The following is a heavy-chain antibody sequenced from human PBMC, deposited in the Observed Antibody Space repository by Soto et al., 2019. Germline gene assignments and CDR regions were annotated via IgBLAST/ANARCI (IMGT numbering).Heavy chain of an antibody. CDR1: GFTFSSFW. CDR3: VRHSGAYYFDS. CDR2: INSDGGFT. Sequence: GGSLRLSCEASGFTFSSFWMHWVRQAPGKGLEWVSRINSDGGFTTYADSVKGRFTISRDNAKNTVFLHMNSLRVEDMAVYFCVRHSGAYYFDSWGQGTLVTVSS. V-gene: IGHV3-74*01. D-gene: IGHD2-15*01. J-gene: IGHJ4*02.